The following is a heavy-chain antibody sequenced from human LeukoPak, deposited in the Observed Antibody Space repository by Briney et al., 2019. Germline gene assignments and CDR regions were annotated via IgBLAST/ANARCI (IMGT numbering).Heavy chain of an antibody. V-gene: IGHV4-59*01. D-gene: IGHD4-17*01. CDR3: AREDSDGDSGYFDY. J-gene: IGHJ4*02. CDR1: GGSISSYY. Sequence: SETLSLTCTVSGGSISSYYWSWIRQPPGKGLEWIGYIYYSGSTNYNPSLKSRVTISVDTSKNQFSLKLSSVTAADTAVYYCAREDSDGDSGYFDYWGQGTLVTVSS. CDR2: IYYSGST.